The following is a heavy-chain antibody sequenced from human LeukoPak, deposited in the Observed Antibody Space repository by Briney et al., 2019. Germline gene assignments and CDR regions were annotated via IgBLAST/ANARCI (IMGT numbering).Heavy chain of an antibody. CDR2: IIPIFGTA. Sequence: SVTVSCKASGGTFSSYVISWVRQAPGQGLEWMGGIIPIFGTANYAQKFQGRVTITADESTSTAYMELSSLRSEDTAVYYCARSKALRLDDIYYWGQGTLVTVSS. D-gene: IGHD3-9*01. CDR1: GGTFSSYV. CDR3: ARSKALRLDDIYY. J-gene: IGHJ4*02. V-gene: IGHV1-69*13.